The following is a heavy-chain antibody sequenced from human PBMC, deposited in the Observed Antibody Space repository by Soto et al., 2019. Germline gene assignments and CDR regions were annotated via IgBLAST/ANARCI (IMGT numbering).Heavy chain of an antibody. CDR1: GGSNSVYY. Sequence: QVQLQESGPGLVKPSETLSLTCTVSGGSNSVYYWSWIRQPPGKGLDWIGYIHYSGSTNYNPSLTRRVTISVDTAQYPFPLTPSSVTAAATAVYYCARGGWRHIDYWGQGTLVTVSS. V-gene: IGHV4-59*08. CDR3: ARGGWRHIDY. D-gene: IGHD3-3*01. CDR2: IHYSGST. J-gene: IGHJ4*02.